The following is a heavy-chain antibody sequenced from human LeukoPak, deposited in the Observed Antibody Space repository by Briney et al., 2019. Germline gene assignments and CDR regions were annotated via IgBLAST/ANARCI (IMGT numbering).Heavy chain of an antibody. CDR1: GITVTSDY. CDR2: IYSGDNT. Sequence: QSGGSLRLSCAASGITVTSDYMSWVRQAPGKGLEWVPVIYSGDNTYYADSVKGRFTISRDNSKNMVYLQMNSLRAEDTAVYYCARGAITEARPLGYWGQGTLVTVSS. CDR3: ARGAITEARPLGY. V-gene: IGHV3-53*01. D-gene: IGHD6-6*01. J-gene: IGHJ4*02.